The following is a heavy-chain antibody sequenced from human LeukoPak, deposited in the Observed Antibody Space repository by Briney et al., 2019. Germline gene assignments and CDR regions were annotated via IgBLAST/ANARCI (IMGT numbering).Heavy chain of an antibody. J-gene: IGHJ3*02. Sequence: KPSETLSLTCTVSGGSISSYYWSWIRQPPGKGLEWIGYIYYSGSTNYNPSPKSRVTISVDTSKNQFSLKLSSVTAADTAVYYCARHRVGALVNAFDIWGQGTMVTVSS. V-gene: IGHV4-59*01. CDR1: GGSISSYY. D-gene: IGHD1-26*01. CDR2: IYYSGST. CDR3: ARHRVGALVNAFDI.